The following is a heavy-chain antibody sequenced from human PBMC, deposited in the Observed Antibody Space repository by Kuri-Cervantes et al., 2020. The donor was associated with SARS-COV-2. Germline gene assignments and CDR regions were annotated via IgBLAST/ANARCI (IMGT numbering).Heavy chain of an antibody. Sequence: GGSLRLSCAASGFTFSSYAMSWVRQAPGKGLEWVSAISGSGGSTYYADSVKGRFTISRDNSKSTLYLQMNSLRAEDTAVYYCAKDYYYDSSGYPRVVVDYWGQGTLVTVSS. J-gene: IGHJ4*02. D-gene: IGHD3-22*01. CDR3: AKDYYYDSSGYPRVVVDY. V-gene: IGHV3-23*01. CDR1: GFTFSSYA. CDR2: ISGSGGST.